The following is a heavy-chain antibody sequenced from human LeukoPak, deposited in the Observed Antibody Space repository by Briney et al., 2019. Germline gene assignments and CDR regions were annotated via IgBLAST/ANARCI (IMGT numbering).Heavy chain of an antibody. CDR3: TRWRGYSSGWAGPFDD. Sequence: ASVTVSCKASGYSFTGHYIDRERHPPGQGLEWMGWIVPNSIGTNYAQNFQGRFTLTRDTSISTGYMELSRLTSDASAIYSCTRWRGYSSGWAGPFDDCGQGTLVTVS. CDR1: GYSFTGHY. CDR2: IVPNSIGT. D-gene: IGHD6-19*01. J-gene: IGHJ4*02. V-gene: IGHV1-2*02.